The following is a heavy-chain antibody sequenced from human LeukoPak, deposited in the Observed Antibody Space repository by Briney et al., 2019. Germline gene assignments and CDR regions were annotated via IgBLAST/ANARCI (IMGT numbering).Heavy chain of an antibody. Sequence: GGSLRLSCSASGFTFSSYAMHWVRQAPGKGLEYVSAISSNGGSTYYADSVKGRFTISRDNSKNTLYLQMSSLRAENTADNSCVNWCVVVGAAVYYYYYGMDVWGQGTTVTVSS. CDR3: VNWCVVVGAAVYYYYYGMDV. D-gene: IGHD2-15*01. CDR1: GFTFSSYA. CDR2: ISSNGGST. V-gene: IGHV3-64D*06. J-gene: IGHJ6*02.